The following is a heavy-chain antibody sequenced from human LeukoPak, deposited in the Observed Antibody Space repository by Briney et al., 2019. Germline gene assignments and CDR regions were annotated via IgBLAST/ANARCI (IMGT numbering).Heavy chain of an antibody. D-gene: IGHD5-24*01. CDR1: GFTFSSYA. J-gene: IGHJ4*02. CDR3: EKVGRDGYNYNY. Sequence: PGGSLRLSCAASGFTFSSYAMSWVRQAPGKGLEWVSAISGSGGSTYYADSVKGRFTISRDNSKNTLYLQMNSLRAEDTAVYYCEKVGRDGYNYNYWGQGTLVTVSS. V-gene: IGHV3-23*01. CDR2: ISGSGGST.